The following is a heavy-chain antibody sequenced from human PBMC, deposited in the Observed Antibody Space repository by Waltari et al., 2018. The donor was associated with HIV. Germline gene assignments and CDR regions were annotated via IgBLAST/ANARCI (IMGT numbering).Heavy chain of an antibody. D-gene: IGHD3-9*01. CDR3: ARVSSLTGYYKALDY. CDR1: GGSISSSNW. Sequence: QVQLQDSGPGLVKPSGTLSLTCVVSGGSISSSNWWSWVRQPPGKGLEWFGEIYHSGSTNNSPSLKSRVTISVDKSKDKFTLKLRSVTAADTAVYFCARVSSLTGYYKALDYWGQGTLVTVSS. CDR2: IYHSGST. V-gene: IGHV4-4*02. J-gene: IGHJ4*02.